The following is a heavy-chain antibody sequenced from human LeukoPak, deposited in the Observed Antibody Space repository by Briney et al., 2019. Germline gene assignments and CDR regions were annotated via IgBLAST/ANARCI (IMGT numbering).Heavy chain of an antibody. CDR3: ASDGTYYYDSSGYYLGY. D-gene: IGHD3-22*01. V-gene: IGHV1-69*05. J-gene: IGHJ4*02. CDR1: GGTFSSYA. Sequence: ASVKASCKASGGTFSSYAISWVRQAPGQGLEWMGRIIPIFGTANYAQKFQGRVTITTDESTSTAYVELSSLRSEDTAVYYCASDGTYYYDSSGYYLGYWGQGTLVTVSS. CDR2: IIPIFGTA.